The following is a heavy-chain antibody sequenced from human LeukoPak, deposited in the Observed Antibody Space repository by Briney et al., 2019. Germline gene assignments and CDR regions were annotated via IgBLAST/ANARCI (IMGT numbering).Heavy chain of an antibody. Sequence: GASVKVSCKASGYTFTSYYMHWVRQAPGQGLEWMGWINTNTGNPTYAQGFTGRFVFSLDTSVSTAYLQISSLKAEDTAVYYCARVTYSSSWLQLDYWGQGTLVTVSS. D-gene: IGHD6-13*01. CDR2: INTNTGNP. V-gene: IGHV7-4-1*02. J-gene: IGHJ4*02. CDR1: GYTFTSYY. CDR3: ARVTYSSSWLQLDY.